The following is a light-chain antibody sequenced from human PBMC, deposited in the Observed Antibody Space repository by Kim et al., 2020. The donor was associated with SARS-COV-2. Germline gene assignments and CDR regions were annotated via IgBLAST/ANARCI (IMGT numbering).Light chain of an antibody. CDR3: QAWDSSTALV. Sequence: VSPGQTASITCSGEKLGDKYACWYQQTPGQSPVLVIYQDSKRPSGIPERFSGSNSGNTATLTISGTQAMDEADYYCQAWDSSTALVFGGGTQLTVL. J-gene: IGLJ2*01. V-gene: IGLV3-1*01. CDR1: KLGDKY. CDR2: QDS.